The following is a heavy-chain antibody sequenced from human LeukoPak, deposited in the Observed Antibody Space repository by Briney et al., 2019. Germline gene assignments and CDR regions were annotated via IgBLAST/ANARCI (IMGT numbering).Heavy chain of an antibody. CDR2: ISGSGGSI. Sequence: GGSLRLSCAASGFTFSSYAMSWVRQAPGKGLEWVSAISGSGGSIYYADSVKGRFTISRDNSKNTLYLQMNSLRAEDTAVYYCAKASGLRFLEWLLLSYWGQGTLVTVSS. J-gene: IGHJ4*02. D-gene: IGHD3-3*01. V-gene: IGHV3-23*01. CDR1: GFTFSSYA. CDR3: AKASGLRFLEWLLLSY.